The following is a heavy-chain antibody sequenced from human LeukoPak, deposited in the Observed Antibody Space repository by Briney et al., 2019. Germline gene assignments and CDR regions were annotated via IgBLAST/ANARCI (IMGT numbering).Heavy chain of an antibody. CDR3: AKDRESVLPADATAD. CDR1: GITFSTSA. J-gene: IGHJ4*02. V-gene: IGHV3-23*03. D-gene: IGHD2-2*01. Sequence: PAGSLTLYCSASGITFSTSAMSRLRQAPGQGLKWVSVIDTGGYTTYNADSVRSRFSISTDNARNTLYLEMNSLRAEDTAVYYCAKDRESVLPADATADWGQGTLVTVSS. CDR2: IDTGGYTT.